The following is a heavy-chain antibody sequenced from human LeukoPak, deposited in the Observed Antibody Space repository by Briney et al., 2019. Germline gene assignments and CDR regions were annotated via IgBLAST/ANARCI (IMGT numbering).Heavy chain of an antibody. Sequence: PGRSLRLSCAASGFTFSGYGMHWVRQAPGKGLEWVVVISYDGSSKFYADSVKGRFTVSRDNSKNTLYLQMNSLRVEDTAVYYCAKMQWLATNYYWGQGTLVTVSS. D-gene: IGHD6-19*01. J-gene: IGHJ4*02. CDR2: ISYDGSSK. CDR1: GFTFSGYG. V-gene: IGHV3-30*18. CDR3: AKMQWLATNYY.